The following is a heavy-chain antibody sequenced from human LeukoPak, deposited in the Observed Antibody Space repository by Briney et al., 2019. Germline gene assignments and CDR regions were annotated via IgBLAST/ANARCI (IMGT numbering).Heavy chain of an antibody. CDR3: ARDVGGYGTKGSYFDY. J-gene: IGHJ4*02. CDR1: GFTFSSYE. CDR2: ISSSLSTI. D-gene: IGHD5-12*01. Sequence: PGGSLRLSCAASGFTFSSYEMNWVRQAPGKGLEWVSYISSSLSTIYYADSVKGRFTISRDNAKNSLYLQMNSLRDEDTAVYYCARDVGGYGTKGSYFDYWGQGTLVTVSS. V-gene: IGHV3-48*03.